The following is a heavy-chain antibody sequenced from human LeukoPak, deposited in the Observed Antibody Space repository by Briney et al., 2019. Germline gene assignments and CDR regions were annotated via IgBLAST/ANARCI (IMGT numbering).Heavy chain of an antibody. J-gene: IGHJ5*02. CDR1: GFTFSSYW. Sequence: GGSLRLSCAASGFTFSSYWMHWVRQAPGKGLVWVSRINSDGSSTSYADSVKGRFTISRDNAKNTRYLQMNSLRAEDTAVYYRASSSGWYGMNWFDPWGQGTLVTVSS. V-gene: IGHV3-74*01. CDR2: INSDGSST. CDR3: ASSSGWYGMNWFDP. D-gene: IGHD6-19*01.